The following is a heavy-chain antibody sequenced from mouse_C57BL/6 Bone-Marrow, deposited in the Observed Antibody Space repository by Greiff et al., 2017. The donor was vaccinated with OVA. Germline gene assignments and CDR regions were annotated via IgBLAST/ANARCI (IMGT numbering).Heavy chain of an antibody. Sequence: EADGGLVQPKGSLKLSCAASGFSFNTYAMNWVRQAPGKGLEWVARIRSKSNNYATYYADSVKDRFTISRDDSESMLYLQMNNLKTEDTAMYYCVRYGNYYPAMDYWGQGTSVTVSS. D-gene: IGHD2-10*02. J-gene: IGHJ4*01. V-gene: IGHV10-1*01. CDR2: IRSKSNNYAT. CDR1: GFSFNTYA. CDR3: VRYGNYYPAMDY.